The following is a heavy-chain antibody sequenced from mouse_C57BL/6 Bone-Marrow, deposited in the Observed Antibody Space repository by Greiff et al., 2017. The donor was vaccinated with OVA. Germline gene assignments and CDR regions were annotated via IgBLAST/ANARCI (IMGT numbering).Heavy chain of an antibody. V-gene: IGHV8-8*01. CDR1: GFSLSTFGMG. CDR3: ARIDDGYYVYYWYFDV. Sequence: QVTLKESGPGILQPSQTLSLTCSFSGFSLSTFGMGVGWIRQPSGKGLEWLAPIWWDDDKYYNPALKSRLTISKDTSKNQVFLKIANVDTADTATYYCARIDDGYYVYYWYFDVWGTGTTVTVSS. D-gene: IGHD2-3*01. J-gene: IGHJ1*03. CDR2: IWWDDDK.